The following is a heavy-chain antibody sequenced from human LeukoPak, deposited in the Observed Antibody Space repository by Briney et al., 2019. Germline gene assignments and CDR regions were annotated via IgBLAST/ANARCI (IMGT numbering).Heavy chain of an antibody. D-gene: IGHD3-9*01. J-gene: IGHJ4*02. CDR3: VRDLIYPHSTYYDLLTPYPLS. CDR1: GFTFSSYA. Sequence: GGSLRLSCAASGFTFSSYAMHWVRQAPGKGLEWVAVISYDGSNKYYADSVKGRFTISRDNSKNTLYLQMNNLRAEDTAVYFCVRDLIYPHSTYYDLLTPYPLSGGQGTLVTVSS. V-gene: IGHV3-30-3*01. CDR2: ISYDGSNK.